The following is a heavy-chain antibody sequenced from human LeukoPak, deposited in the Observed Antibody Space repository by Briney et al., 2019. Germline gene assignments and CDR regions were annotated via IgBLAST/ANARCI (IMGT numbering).Heavy chain of an antibody. V-gene: IGHV3-74*01. CDR1: GFTFSSYW. J-gene: IGHJ6*02. CDR3: ARDGGIAAAGYYYYGMDV. CDR2: INSDGSST. Sequence: GGSLKLSCAASGFTFSSYWMHWVRQAPGKGLVWVSRINSDGSSTSYADSVKGRFTISRDNSKNTLYLQMNSLRAEDTAVYYCARDGGIAAAGYYYYGMDVWGQGTTVTVSS. D-gene: IGHD6-13*01.